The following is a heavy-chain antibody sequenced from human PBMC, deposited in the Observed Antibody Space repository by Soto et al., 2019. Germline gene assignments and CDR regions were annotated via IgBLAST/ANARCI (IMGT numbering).Heavy chain of an antibody. V-gene: IGHV1-69*04. CDR1: GGSFSGYV. Sequence: QVQLVQSGAEVKKPGSSVKVSCMTSGGSFSGYVFTWMRQAPGQGLEWMGRIIPVHNITNYAESLQGRVTISADTSSSTTYMELSTLRSDDTAVYFCGRAKSIFGIVTDVYDIWGQGTMVIVSS. J-gene: IGHJ3*02. CDR2: IIPVHNIT. D-gene: IGHD3-3*01. CDR3: GRAKSIFGIVTDVYDI.